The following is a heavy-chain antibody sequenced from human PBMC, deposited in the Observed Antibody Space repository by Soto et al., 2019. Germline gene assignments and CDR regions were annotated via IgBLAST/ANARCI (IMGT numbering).Heavy chain of an antibody. J-gene: IGHJ4*02. Sequence: PGGSLRLSCAASGFTVSSNYMSWVRQAPWKGLEWVSVIYSGGSTYYADSVKGRFTISRDNSKNTLYLQMNSLRDEDTAVYYCARDHYCSGEACYLISFDYWGQGTQVTVSS. V-gene: IGHV3-53*01. D-gene: IGHD2-15*01. CDR3: ARDHYCSGEACYLISFDY. CDR1: GFTVSSNY. CDR2: IYSGGST.